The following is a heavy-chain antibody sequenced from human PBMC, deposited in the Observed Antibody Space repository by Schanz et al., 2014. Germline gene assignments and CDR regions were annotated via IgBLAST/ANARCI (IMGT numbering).Heavy chain of an antibody. CDR2: IWYDGNNK. J-gene: IGHJ5*02. Sequence: VKLLESGGGLVQPGGSLRLSCAASGFTFTNYAMTWVRQAPGKGLEWVAIIWYDGNNKKYADSVKGRFTISRDSSKNTLSLQMNSLRVEDTAVYYCARQPGRITVSGVVSNWFDPWGQGTLVTVSS. D-gene: IGHD3-3*01. V-gene: IGHV3-33*08. CDR1: GFTFTNYA. CDR3: ARQPGRITVSGVVSNWFDP.